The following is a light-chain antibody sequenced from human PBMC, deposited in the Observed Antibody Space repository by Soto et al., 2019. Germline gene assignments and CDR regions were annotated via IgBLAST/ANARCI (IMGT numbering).Light chain of an antibody. V-gene: IGLV2-18*02. CDR3: NSYTSSSTNV. Sequence: QSALTQPPSVFGSPGQSVAISCTGTSCVVGSFNRVSWYQQPPGTAPKLLIYEVSNRPSGVPDRFSGSKSGNTASLTISWLQAEDDADYYCNSYTSSSTNVFGTGTKVIV. CDR2: EVS. CDR1: SCVVGSFNR. J-gene: IGLJ1*01.